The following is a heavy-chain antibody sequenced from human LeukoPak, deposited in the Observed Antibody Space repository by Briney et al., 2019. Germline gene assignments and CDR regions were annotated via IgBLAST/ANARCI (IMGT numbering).Heavy chain of an antibody. Sequence: PGGSLRLSCAASGFTFSSYAMSWVRQAPGKGLEWVSAISGSGGSTYYADSVKGRFTISRDNSKNTLYLQMNSLRAEDTAVYYCAKGQVGYSSTPRLNWFDPWGQGTLVTVSS. CDR3: AKGQVGYSSTPRLNWFDP. J-gene: IGHJ5*02. D-gene: IGHD6-13*01. CDR1: GFTFSSYA. V-gene: IGHV3-23*01. CDR2: ISGSGGST.